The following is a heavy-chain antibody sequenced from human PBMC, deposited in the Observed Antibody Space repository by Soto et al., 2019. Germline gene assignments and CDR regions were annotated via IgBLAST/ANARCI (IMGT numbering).Heavy chain of an antibody. J-gene: IGHJ6*02. CDR2: IKSKTDGGTT. CDR1: GFTFSSYA. Sequence: PGGSLRLSCAASGFTFSSYAMSWVRRAPGKGLEWIGRIKSKTDGGTTDYAAPVKGRFTISRDDSKNTLYLQMNSLKTEDTAVYYCTTDFWSGYYYYYYGIDVWGPGTTVTVSS. V-gene: IGHV3-15*01. D-gene: IGHD3-3*01. CDR3: TTDFWSGYYYYYYGIDV.